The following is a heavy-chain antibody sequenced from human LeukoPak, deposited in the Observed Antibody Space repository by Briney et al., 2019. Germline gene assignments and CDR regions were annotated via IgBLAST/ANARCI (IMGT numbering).Heavy chain of an antibody. D-gene: IGHD2-2*01. V-gene: IGHV1-2*02. CDR3: ARDPAYDIVVVPAAKVYYYYMDV. CDR1: GYTFTDYY. Sequence: ASVKVSCKASGYTFTDYYMHWVRQAPGQGLEWMGWINPNSGGTNYAQKFQGRVTMTRDTSISTAYMELSRLRSDDTAVYYCARDPAYDIVVVPAAKVYYYYMDVWGKGTTVTVSS. J-gene: IGHJ6*03. CDR2: INPNSGGT.